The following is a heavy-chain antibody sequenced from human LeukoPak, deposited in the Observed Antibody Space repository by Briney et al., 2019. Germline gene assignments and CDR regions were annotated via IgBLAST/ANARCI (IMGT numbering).Heavy chain of an antibody. V-gene: IGHV3-74*01. Sequence: GGSLRLSCAASGFTFSTYWMQWVRQAPGKGLVWVARIHPDGSSTTYADSVKGRFTISRDNAKNTVYFQMNSLRVEDTAVYYCAVPPLSGSGSSRPLAGVDVWGQGTTVTVSS. CDR2: IHPDGSST. CDR1: GFTFSTYW. CDR3: AVPPLSGSGSSRPLAGVDV. D-gene: IGHD3-10*01. J-gene: IGHJ6*02.